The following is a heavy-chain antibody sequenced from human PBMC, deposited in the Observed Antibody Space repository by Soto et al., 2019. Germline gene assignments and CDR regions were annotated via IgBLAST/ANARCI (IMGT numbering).Heavy chain of an antibody. CDR3: ARGSIVVVPAAIPAYYYYGMDV. D-gene: IGHD2-2*02. CDR1: GGSISSYY. J-gene: IGHJ6*02. V-gene: IGHV4-4*07. CDR2: IYTSGST. Sequence: SETLSLTCTVSGGSISSYYWSWIRQPAGKGLEWIGRIYTSGSTSYNPSLKSRVTMSVDTSKNQFSLKLSSVTAADTAVYYCARGSIVVVPAAIPAYYYYGMDVWGQGTTVTVSS.